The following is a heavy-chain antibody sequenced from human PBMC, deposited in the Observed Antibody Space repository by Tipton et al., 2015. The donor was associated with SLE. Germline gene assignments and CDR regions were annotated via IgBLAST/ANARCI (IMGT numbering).Heavy chain of an antibody. J-gene: IGHJ6*02. CDR3: AKDLMGAAAGLSGGMDV. CDR2: IRYDGSNK. CDR1: GYTFTSYG. Sequence: GSLRLSCAASGYTFTSYGMHWVRQAPGKGLEWVAFIRYDGSNKYYADSVKGRFTISRDNSKNTLYLQMNSLRAEDTAVYYCAKDLMGAAAGLSGGMDVWGQGTTVTVSS. D-gene: IGHD6-13*01. V-gene: IGHV3-30*02.